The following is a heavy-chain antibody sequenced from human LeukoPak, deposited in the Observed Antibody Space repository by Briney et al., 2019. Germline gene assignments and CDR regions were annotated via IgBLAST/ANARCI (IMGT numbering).Heavy chain of an antibody. CDR3: TTDMLVGATFAY. Sequence: GGSLRLSCAASGFSFNKAWMSWVRQAPGKGLEWVGRIKSKTNGGTTDYAAPVKGRFTISRDESINTLYLQMNSLNTEDTALYYCTTDMLVGATFAYWGQGTLVTVSS. V-gene: IGHV3-15*01. CDR2: IKSKTNGGTT. J-gene: IGHJ4*02. D-gene: IGHD1-26*01. CDR1: GFSFNKAW.